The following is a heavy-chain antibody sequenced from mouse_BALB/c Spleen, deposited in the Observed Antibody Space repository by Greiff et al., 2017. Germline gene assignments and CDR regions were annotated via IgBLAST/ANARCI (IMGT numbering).Heavy chain of an antibody. CDR3: ARGNWEGWFAY. J-gene: IGHJ3*01. CDR2: INPGSGGT. V-gene: IGHV1-54*01. Sequence: VQVVESGAELVRPGTSVKVSCTASGYAFTNYLIEWVKQRPGQGLEWIGVINPGSGGTNYNEKFKGKAPLTADKSSSTAYMQLSILTSDDTAVYFYARGNWEGWFAYWGQGTLVTVSS. CDR1: GYAFTNYL. D-gene: IGHD4-1*01.